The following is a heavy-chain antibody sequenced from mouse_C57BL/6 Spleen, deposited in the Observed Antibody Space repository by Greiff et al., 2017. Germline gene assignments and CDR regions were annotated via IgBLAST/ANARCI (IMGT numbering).Heavy chain of an antibody. D-gene: IGHD3-1*01. V-gene: IGHV1-69*01. J-gene: IGHJ2*01. CDR2: IDPSDSYT. Sequence: VQLQQPGAELVMPGASVKLSCKASGYTFTSYWMHWVKQRPGQGLEWIGEIDPSDSYTNYNQKFKGKSTLTVDKSSSTAYMQHSSLTSEDSAVYYCARSGVGGVDYWGQGTTLTVSS. CDR1: GYTFTSYW. CDR3: ARSGVGGVDY.